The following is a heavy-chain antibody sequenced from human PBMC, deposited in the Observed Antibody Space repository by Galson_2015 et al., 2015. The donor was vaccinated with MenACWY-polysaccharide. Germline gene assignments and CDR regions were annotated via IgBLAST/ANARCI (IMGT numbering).Heavy chain of an antibody. J-gene: IGHJ3*02. CDR2: IKQDASEK. Sequence: SLRLSCAASGFSFSGSWMSWVRQAPGKGLEWVANIKQDASEKYYVASVKGRFAISRDNAKTSLYLQMNSLGAEDTAVYYCARGPRYGAFDIWGQGTMVTVSS. V-gene: IGHV3-7*03. CDR3: ARGPRYGAFDI. D-gene: IGHD4-17*01. CDR1: GFSFSGSW.